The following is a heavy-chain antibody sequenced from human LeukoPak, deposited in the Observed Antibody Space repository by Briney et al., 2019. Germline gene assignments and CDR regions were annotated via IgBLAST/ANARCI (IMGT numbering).Heavy chain of an antibody. J-gene: IGHJ5*02. D-gene: IGHD6-19*01. CDR2: IYYSGST. CDR3: ARDPIRSSGWST. V-gene: IGHV4-31*03. CDR1: GGSISSGGYY. Sequence: SETLSLTCTVSGGSISSGGYYWSWIRQHPGNGLEWIGYIYYSGSTYYNPSLKSRVTISVDTSKNQFSLKLSSVTAADTAVYYCARDPIRSSGWSTWGQGTLVTVSS.